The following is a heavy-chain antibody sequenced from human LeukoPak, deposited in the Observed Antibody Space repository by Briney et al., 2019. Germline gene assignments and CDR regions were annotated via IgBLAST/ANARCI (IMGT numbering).Heavy chain of an antibody. CDR1: GFTFSSYT. D-gene: IGHD1-26*01. CDR3: ARALGSYAYTDAFDI. V-gene: IGHV3-21*01. J-gene: IGHJ3*02. Sequence: GGSLRLSCAASGFTFSSYTMNWVRQAPGKGLEWVLSISSSSTYIYYADSVRGRFTISRDNAKNSLYLQMNSLRAEDTAVYYCARALGSYAYTDAFDIWGQGTMVTVSS. CDR2: ISSSSTYI.